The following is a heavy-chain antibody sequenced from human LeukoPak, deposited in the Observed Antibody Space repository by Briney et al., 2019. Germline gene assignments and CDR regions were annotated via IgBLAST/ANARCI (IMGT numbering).Heavy chain of an antibody. J-gene: IGHJ1*01. Sequence: GGSLRLSCAASGFTFSSYGMHWVRQAPGKGLEWVAFIRYDGSNKYYADSVKGRFTISRDNAKNSLYLQMNSLRAEDTALYYCARGYDSSGYYPFPGYFQHWGQGTLVTVSS. CDR2: IRYDGSNK. CDR3: ARGYDSSGYYPFPGYFQH. D-gene: IGHD3-22*01. V-gene: IGHV3-30*02. CDR1: GFTFSSYG.